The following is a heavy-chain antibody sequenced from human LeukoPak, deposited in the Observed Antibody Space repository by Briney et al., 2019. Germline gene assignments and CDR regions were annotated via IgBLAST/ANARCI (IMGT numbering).Heavy chain of an antibody. Sequence: PGGSLRLSCAASGFTVSSNYMSWVRQAPGKGLEWVSVIYSGGSTYYADSVKGRFTISRDNSKNTLYLQMNSLRAEDTAVYYCARVNCSSTSCYAAADYFDYWGQGTLVTVSS. CDR3: ARVNCSSTSCYAAADYFDY. CDR1: GFTVSSNY. D-gene: IGHD2-2*01. J-gene: IGHJ4*02. V-gene: IGHV3-53*01. CDR2: IYSGGST.